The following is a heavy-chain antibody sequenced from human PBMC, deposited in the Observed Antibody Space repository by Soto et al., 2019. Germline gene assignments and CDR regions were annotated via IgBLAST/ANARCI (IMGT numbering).Heavy chain of an antibody. Sequence: SVKVSCKASGGTFSSYAISWVRQAPGQGLEWMGGIIPIFGTANYAQKFQGRVTITADESTSTAYMELSSLRSEDTAVYYCARGGVVSGYYDSSGYLARHNWFDPWGQGTLVTVSS. J-gene: IGHJ5*02. CDR1: GGTFSSYA. V-gene: IGHV1-69*13. CDR3: ARGGVVSGYYDSSGYLARHNWFDP. CDR2: IIPIFGTA. D-gene: IGHD3-22*01.